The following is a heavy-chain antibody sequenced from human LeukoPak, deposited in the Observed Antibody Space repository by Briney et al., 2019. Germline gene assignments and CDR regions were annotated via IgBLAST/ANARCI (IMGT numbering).Heavy chain of an antibody. Sequence: PSETLSLTCTVSGGSISSSSYYWGWIRQPPGKGLEWIGSIYYSGSTYYNPSLKSRVTISVDTSKNQFSLKLSSVTAADTAVYYCARGIVGAQGPFGYWGQGTLVTVSS. V-gene: IGHV4-39*01. J-gene: IGHJ4*02. D-gene: IGHD1-26*01. CDR1: GGSISSSSYY. CDR3: ARGIVGAQGPFGY. CDR2: IYYSGST.